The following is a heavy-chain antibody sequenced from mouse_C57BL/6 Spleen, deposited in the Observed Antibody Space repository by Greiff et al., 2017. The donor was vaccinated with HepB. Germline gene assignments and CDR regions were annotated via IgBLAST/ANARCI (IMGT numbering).Heavy chain of an antibody. CDR3: ARERFSPFDN. CDR2: ISGGGGNT. Sequence: EVKLMESGGGLVKPGGSLKLSCAASGFTFSSYTMSWVRQTPEKRLEWVATISGGGGNTYYPDSVKGRFTISRDNAKNTLYLQMSSLRSEDTALYFCARERFSPFDNWGESTTLTDSS. J-gene: IGHJ2*01. V-gene: IGHV5-9*01. CDR1: GFTFSSYT.